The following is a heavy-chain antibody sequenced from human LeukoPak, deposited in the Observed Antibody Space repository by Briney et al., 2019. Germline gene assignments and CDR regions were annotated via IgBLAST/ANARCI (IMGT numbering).Heavy chain of an antibody. CDR3: ARDSSSLRSAYNWFDP. V-gene: IGHV1-18*01. D-gene: IGHD6-6*01. Sequence: GASVKVSCKASGYIFTSYGISWVRQAPGQGLEWMGWISAYNGNTNYAQKLQGRVTITADESTSTAYMELSSLRSEDTAVYYCARDSSSLRSAYNWFDPWGQGTLVTVSS. J-gene: IGHJ5*02. CDR2: ISAYNGNT. CDR1: GYIFTSYG.